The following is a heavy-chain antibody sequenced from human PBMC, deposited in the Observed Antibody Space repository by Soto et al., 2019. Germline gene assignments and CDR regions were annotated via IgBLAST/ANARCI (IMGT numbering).Heavy chain of an antibody. J-gene: IGHJ4*02. V-gene: IGHV1-24*01. D-gene: IGHD6-19*01. CDR1: GYTLTELS. Sequence: ASVKVSCKVSGYTLTELSMHWVRQAPGKRLEWMGGFDPEDGETIYAQKFQGRVTITGDTSASTAYMELSSLRSEDTAVYYCARVIGGWYYFDYWGQGTLVTVSS. CDR3: ARVIGGWYYFDY. CDR2: FDPEDGET.